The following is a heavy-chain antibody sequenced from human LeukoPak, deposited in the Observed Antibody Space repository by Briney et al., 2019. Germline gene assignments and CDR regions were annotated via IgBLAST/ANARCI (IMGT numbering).Heavy chain of an antibody. J-gene: IGHJ5*01. CDR1: GFTFSGYW. V-gene: IGHV3-74*03. Sequence: PGGSLRLSCAASGFTFSGYWMHWVRQAPGKGLVWVSRINSDGYSITYADSVRGRFTISRDNAKNTLYLQMNSLIAEDTAVYFCTRAGYSSGFDSWGQGTLVTVSS. CDR2: INSDGYSI. CDR3: TRAGYSSGFDS. D-gene: IGHD6-19*01.